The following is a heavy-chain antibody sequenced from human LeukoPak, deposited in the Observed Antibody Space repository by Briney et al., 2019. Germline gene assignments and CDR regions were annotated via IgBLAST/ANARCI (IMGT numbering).Heavy chain of an antibody. D-gene: IGHD3-22*01. V-gene: IGHV4-61*02. CDR1: GGSISSGSYY. J-gene: IGHJ4*02. Sequence: SQTLSLTCSVSGGSISSGSYYWSWIRQPAGKGLEWIGRIYTSGSTNYNPSLKSRVTMSFDASNNQFSLRLSSVTAADTAVYYCVRVTTGGYYNYWGQGTLVTVSS. CDR2: IYTSGST. CDR3: VRVTTGGYYNY.